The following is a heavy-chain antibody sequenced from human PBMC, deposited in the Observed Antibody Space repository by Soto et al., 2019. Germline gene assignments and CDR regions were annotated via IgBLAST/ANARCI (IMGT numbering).Heavy chain of an antibody. CDR3: ARDARCISTSCYFSYYYGMDV. J-gene: IGHJ6*02. D-gene: IGHD2-2*01. Sequence: QVQLVESGGGVVQPGRSLRLSCAASGFTFSSYAMHWVRQAPGKGLEWVAVISYDGSNKYYADSVKGRFTISRDNSKNTLYLQMNSRRAEDTAVYYCARDARCISTSCYFSYYYGMDVWGQGTTVTVSS. V-gene: IGHV3-30-3*01. CDR1: GFTFSSYA. CDR2: ISYDGSNK.